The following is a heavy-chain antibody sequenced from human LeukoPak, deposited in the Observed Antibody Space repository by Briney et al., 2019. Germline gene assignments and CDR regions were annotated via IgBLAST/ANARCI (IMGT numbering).Heavy chain of an antibody. V-gene: IGHV4-59*01. J-gene: IGHJ4*02. Sequence: SETLSLTCTVSGGSISSYYWSWIRQPPGKGLEWIGYIYYSGSTNYNPSLKSRVTISVDTSKNQFSLKLSSVTAADTAVYYCARHRGYSYGDLDYWGQGTLVTVSS. D-gene: IGHD5-18*01. CDR3: ARHRGYSYGDLDY. CDR1: GGSISSYY. CDR2: IYYSGST.